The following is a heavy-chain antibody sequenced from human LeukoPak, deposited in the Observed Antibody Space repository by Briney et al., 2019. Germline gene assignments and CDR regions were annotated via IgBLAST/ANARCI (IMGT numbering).Heavy chain of an antibody. V-gene: IGHV4-34*01. CDR2: INHSGST. Sequence: PSETLSLTCAVYGGSFRGYYWSWIRQPPGKGLEWIGEINHSGSTNYNPSLKSRVTISVDTSKNQFSLKLSSVTAADTAVYYCARQKYSSSWYWFDPWGQGTLVTVSS. CDR3: ARQKYSSSWYWFDP. CDR1: GGSFRGYY. J-gene: IGHJ5*02. D-gene: IGHD6-13*01.